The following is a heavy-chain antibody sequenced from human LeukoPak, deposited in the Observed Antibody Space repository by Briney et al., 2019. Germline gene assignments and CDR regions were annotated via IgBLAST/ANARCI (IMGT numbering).Heavy chain of an antibody. V-gene: IGHV1-46*01. D-gene: IGHD6-19*01. CDR2: INPSGGST. CDR1: GYTFTSYY. CDR3: AREGEWLDYFDY. J-gene: IGHJ4*02. Sequence: ASVTVSCKASGYTFTSYYMHWVRQAPGQGLEWMGIINPSGGSTSYAQKFQGRVTMTRDTSTSTVYMELSSLRSEDTAVYYCAREGEWLDYFDYWGQGTLVTVSS.